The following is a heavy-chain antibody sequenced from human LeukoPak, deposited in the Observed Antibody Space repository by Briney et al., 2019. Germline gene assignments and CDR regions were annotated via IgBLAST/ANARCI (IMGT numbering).Heavy chain of an antibody. V-gene: IGHV3-7*01. D-gene: IGHD4-11*01. Sequence: PSETLSLTCAVYGGSFSGYYWSWIRQPPGKGLEWVANIKQDGTEAVYVDSVRGRFTIFRDNAKNSLYLQMNSLRAEDTAVYYCSNGIYRDSYWGQGTLVTVSS. CDR3: SNGIYRDSY. J-gene: IGHJ4*02. CDR2: IKQDGTEA. CDR1: GGSFSGYY.